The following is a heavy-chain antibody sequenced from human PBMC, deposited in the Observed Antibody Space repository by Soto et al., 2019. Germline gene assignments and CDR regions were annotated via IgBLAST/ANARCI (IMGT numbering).Heavy chain of an antibody. V-gene: IGHV1-69*12. D-gene: IGHD5-12*01. CDR3: ARETDRDGYNSWADAFDI. CDR1: GGTFSSYA. Sequence: QVQLVQSGAEVKKPWSSVKVSCKSSGGTFSSYAISWVRQAPGQGLEWMGGIIPIFGTANYAQKFQGRVTITADESTSTAYMELSSLRSEDTAVYYCARETDRDGYNSWADAFDIWGQGTMVTVSS. CDR2: IIPIFGTA. J-gene: IGHJ3*02.